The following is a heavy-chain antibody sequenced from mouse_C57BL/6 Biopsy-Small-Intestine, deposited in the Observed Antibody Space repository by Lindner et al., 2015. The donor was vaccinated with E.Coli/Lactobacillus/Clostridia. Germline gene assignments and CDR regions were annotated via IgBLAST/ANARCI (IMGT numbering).Heavy chain of an antibody. CDR2: IYPNNGGT. V-gene: IGHV1-34*02. CDR1: GYSFTGYF. J-gene: IGHJ4*01. Sequence: VQLQESGPELVKPGASLKISCKASGYSFTGYFMDWVKQSHGKSLEWIGYIYPNNGGTGYNQKFKSKATLTVDKSSSTAYMELHSLTSEDSAVYYCARGGYAMDYWGQGTSVTVSS. CDR3: ARGGYAMDY.